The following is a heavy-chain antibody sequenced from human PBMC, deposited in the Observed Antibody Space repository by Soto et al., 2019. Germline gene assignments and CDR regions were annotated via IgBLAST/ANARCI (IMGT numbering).Heavy chain of an antibody. CDR2: IYHGGTT. CDR3: ARVHVMVVAGSTFDY. D-gene: IGHD6-19*01. V-gene: IGHV4-38-2*02. J-gene: IGHJ4*01. Sequence: SETLSLTCTVSGYSISGGSYWAWIRQPPGKGPEWIASIYHGGTTFYNPSLKSRITISVDTSNNQFSLKLTSVTAADTAVYYCARVHVMVVAGSTFDYWGHGTLVTVSS. CDR1: GYSISGGSY.